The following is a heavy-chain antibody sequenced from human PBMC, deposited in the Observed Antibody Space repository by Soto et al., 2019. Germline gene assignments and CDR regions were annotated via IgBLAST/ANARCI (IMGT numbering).Heavy chain of an antibody. J-gene: IGHJ6*02. D-gene: IGHD3-10*01. CDR1: GFTFADYA. V-gene: IGHV3-9*01. Sequence: PGGSLRLSFAASGFTFADYAMHWVRQAPGKGLEWVSGISWNSGRIGYVDSVKGRFTISGDKAKKSLYLQMSSLRAEDTALYYCAKDMGGSGSPDYYYYGMDVWGQGTTVTVSS. CDR2: ISWNSGRI. CDR3: AKDMGGSGSPDYYYYGMDV.